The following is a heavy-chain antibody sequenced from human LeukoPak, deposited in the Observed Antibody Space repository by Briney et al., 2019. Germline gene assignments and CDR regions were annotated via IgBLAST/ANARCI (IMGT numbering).Heavy chain of an antibody. V-gene: IGHV4-39*01. J-gene: IGHJ5*02. CDR1: GGSISSSSYY. D-gene: IGHD3-3*01. CDR3: ARHGVYTIPFDP. Sequence: SETLSLTCTVSGGSISSSSYYWGWIRQPPGKGLEWIGSIYYSGSTYYNPSLKSRVTISVDTSKNQSSLKLSSVTAADTAVYYCARHGVYTIPFDPWGQGTLVTVSS. CDR2: IYYSGST.